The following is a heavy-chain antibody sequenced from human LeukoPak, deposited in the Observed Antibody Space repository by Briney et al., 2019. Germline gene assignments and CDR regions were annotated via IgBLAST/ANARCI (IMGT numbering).Heavy chain of an antibody. CDR2: IYHSGST. V-gene: IGHV4-4*02. D-gene: IGHD1-26*01. Sequence: PSETLSLTCTVSGGSISSSNWWCCIRQPPGKRLEFIGDIYHSGSTNYNPSLKSRVTISVDKSKNQFSLQMSFMTAEDPALYSFARDMSERPYAFDSWGEGTMVTVYS. CDR3: ARDMSERPYAFDS. J-gene: IGHJ3*02. CDR1: GGSISSSNW.